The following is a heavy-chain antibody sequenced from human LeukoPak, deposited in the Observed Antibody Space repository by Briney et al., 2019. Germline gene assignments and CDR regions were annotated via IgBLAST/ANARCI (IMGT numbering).Heavy chain of an antibody. CDR1: GLTFSSPW. Sequence: TGPSLRLSRGASGLTFSSPWTNCVRQPPRKGRGLVACIKYDGRAISYADSVKRRFTISRDNAKNSRYLQMESMRAEDTAVYYGARVGVPPPISFDAWGQGTLVTVSP. CDR2: IKYDGRAI. V-gene: IGHV3-7*01. J-gene: IGHJ4*02. CDR3: ARVGVPPPISFDA. D-gene: IGHD3-3*01.